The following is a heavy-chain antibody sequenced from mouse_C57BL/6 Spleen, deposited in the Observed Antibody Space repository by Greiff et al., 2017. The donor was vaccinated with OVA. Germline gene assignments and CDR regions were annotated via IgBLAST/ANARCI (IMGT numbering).Heavy chain of an antibody. J-gene: IGHJ4*01. V-gene: IGHV2-2*01. Sequence: QVQLQQSGPGLVQPSQSLSITCTVSGFSLTSYGVHWVRQSPGKGLEWLGVIWSGGSTDYNAAFISRLSISKDNSKSQVFFKMNSLQADDTAIYYCARVRREGYYYAMDYWGQGTSVTVSS. CDR1: GFSLTSYG. D-gene: IGHD2-14*01. CDR2: IWSGGST. CDR3: ARVRREGYYYAMDY.